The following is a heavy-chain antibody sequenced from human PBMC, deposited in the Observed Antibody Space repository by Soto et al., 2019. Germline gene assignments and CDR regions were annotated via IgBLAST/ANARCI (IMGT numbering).Heavy chain of an antibody. D-gene: IGHD2-21*01. V-gene: IGHV4-59*01. Sequence: SETLSLTCIVSGGSISGYYWSWVRQPPGRGLEWIGNIYYGGSTNYNPSLKSRVTISVDTSKNQFSLRLSSVTAADTAVYYCARDGSNSPYYYSGMDVWGQGTTVTVSS. CDR2: IYYGGST. CDR3: ARDGSNSPYYYSGMDV. CDR1: GGSISGYY. J-gene: IGHJ6*02.